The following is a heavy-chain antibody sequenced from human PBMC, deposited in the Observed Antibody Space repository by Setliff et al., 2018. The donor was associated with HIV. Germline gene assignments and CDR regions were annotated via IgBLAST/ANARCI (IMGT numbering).Heavy chain of an antibody. CDR1: GGAFSGYY. CDR2: IYYSGST. J-gene: IGHJ4*02. D-gene: IGHD3-10*01. V-gene: IGHV4-39*01. Sequence: SETLSLTCAVYGGAFSGYYWGWIRQPPGKGLEWIGSIYYSGSTYYDPSLKSRVTTSVDTSNNQFSLILSPVTAADTAVYYCARQTGLRGYYGSNSLYYFDYWGKGMLVTVSS. CDR3: ARQTGLRGYYGSNSLYYFDY.